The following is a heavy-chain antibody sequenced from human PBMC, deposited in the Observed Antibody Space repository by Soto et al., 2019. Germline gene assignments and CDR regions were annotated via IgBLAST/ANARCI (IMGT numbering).Heavy chain of an antibody. J-gene: IGHJ4*02. CDR2: IIPIFGTA. D-gene: IGHD2-15*01. CDR3: ASWGGKYCSGGSCYSVDY. V-gene: IGHV1-69*13. CDR1: GGTFSSYA. Sequence: ASVKVSCKASGGTFSSYAISWVRQAPGQGLEWMGGIIPIFGTANYAQKFQGRVTITADESTSTAYMELSSLRSEDTAVYYCASWGGKYCSGGSCYSVDYWGQGTLVTVSS.